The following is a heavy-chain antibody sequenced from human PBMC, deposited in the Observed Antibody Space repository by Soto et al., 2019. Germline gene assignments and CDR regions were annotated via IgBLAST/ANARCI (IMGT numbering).Heavy chain of an antibody. CDR1: GYTFTSYG. J-gene: IGHJ4*02. CDR3: ANCSSGFDD. Sequence: ASVKVSCKTSGYTFTSYGISWVRQAPGQGLEWMGWITTDKGKTTYAQKFQGRVTMTTDTSTSTGYMELRSLRSDDTAVYYCANCSSGFDDWGQGTMVTVSS. D-gene: IGHD3-10*01. V-gene: IGHV1-18*01. CDR2: ITTDKGKT.